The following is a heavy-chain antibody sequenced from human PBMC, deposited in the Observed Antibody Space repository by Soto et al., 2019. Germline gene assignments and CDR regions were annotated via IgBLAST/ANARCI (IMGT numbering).Heavy chain of an antibody. CDR3: ARDQVPATYSSSSGDYYYYGMDV. V-gene: IGHV3-7*01. Sequence: GGSLRLSCAASGFTFSSYWMSWVRQAPGKGLEWVANIKQDGSGKYYVDSVKGRFTISRDNAKNSLYLQMNSLRAEDTAGYYCARDQVPATYSSSSGDYYYYGMDVWGQGTTVTVSS. D-gene: IGHD6-6*01. J-gene: IGHJ6*02. CDR2: IKQDGSGK. CDR1: GFTFSSYW.